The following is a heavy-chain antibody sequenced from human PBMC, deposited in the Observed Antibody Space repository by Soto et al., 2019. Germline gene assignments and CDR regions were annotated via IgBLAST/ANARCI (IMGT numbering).Heavy chain of an antibody. Sequence: GWSLRLSCAASGFTFSIYAMTWVRQAPGKGLEWVSSLSASSDNTYYADSVKGRFTISRDNSKNTLYLQMNSLRAEDTAIYYCAIEESNSIPLYFLDYWGKG. D-gene: IGHD4-4*01. CDR1: GFTFSIYA. V-gene: IGHV3-23*01. CDR3: AIEESNSIPLYFLDY. J-gene: IGHJ4*02. CDR2: LSASSDNT.